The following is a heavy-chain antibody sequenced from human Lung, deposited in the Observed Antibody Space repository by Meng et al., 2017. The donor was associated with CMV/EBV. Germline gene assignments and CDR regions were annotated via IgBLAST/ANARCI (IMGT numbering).Heavy chain of an antibody. CDR3: ARYATANYYYYGMDV. D-gene: IGHD2-8*01. CDR1: GGSFSGYY. CDR2: INHSGST. V-gene: IGHV4-34*01. J-gene: IGHJ6*02. Sequence: SXTXSLXCAVYGGSFSGYYWSWIRQPPGKGLEWIGEINHSGSTNYNPSLKSRVTISVDTSKNQFSLKLRSVTAADTAVYYCARYATANYYYYGMDVWGQGTXVTVSS.